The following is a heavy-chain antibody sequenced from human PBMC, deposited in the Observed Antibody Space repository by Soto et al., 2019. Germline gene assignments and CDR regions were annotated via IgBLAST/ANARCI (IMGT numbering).Heavy chain of an antibody. CDR1: GFTFSSYA. D-gene: IGHD3-22*01. CDR3: AKAYTYDSSGYPNGRDV. J-gene: IGHJ6*02. Sequence: GGSLRLSCAASGFTFSSYAMSWVRQAPGKGLEWVSAISGSGGSTYYADSVKGRFTISRDNSKNTLYLQMNSLRAEDTAVYYCAKAYTYDSSGYPNGRDVWGQGTTVTVSS. CDR2: ISGSGGST. V-gene: IGHV3-23*01.